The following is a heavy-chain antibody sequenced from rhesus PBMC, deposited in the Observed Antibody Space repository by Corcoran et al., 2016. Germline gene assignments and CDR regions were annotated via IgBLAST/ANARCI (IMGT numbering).Heavy chain of an antibody. J-gene: IGHJ5-2*02. V-gene: IGHV4-99*02. CDR3: ARGGTTGLDV. CDR1: GYSISSGYY. CDR2: IGGSSGST. Sequence: QVQLQESGPGLVKPSETLSLTCAVSGYSISSGYYWGRSRQPPGKGLELLGYIGGSSGSTYYNPSLKSRVTISKDTSKTQFSLKLSSVTAADTAVYYCARGGTTGLDVWGRGVLVTVSS. D-gene: IGHD4-29*01.